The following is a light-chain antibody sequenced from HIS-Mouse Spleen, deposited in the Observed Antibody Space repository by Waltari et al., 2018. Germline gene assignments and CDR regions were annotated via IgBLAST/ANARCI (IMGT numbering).Light chain of an antibody. CDR2: DAS. J-gene: IGKJ4*02. Sequence: DIQMYQSPSSLSASPGKRVTITCQATQDISKYLNWYQQKPGKAPKLLIYDASNLETGVPSRFSGSGAGTDFTFTISSLQPEDIATYYCQQYDNLPLTFGGGTKVEIK. CDR1: QDISKY. V-gene: IGKV1-33*01. CDR3: QQYDNLPLT.